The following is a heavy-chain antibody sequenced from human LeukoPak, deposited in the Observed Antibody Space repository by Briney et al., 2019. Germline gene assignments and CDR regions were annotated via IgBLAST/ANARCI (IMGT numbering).Heavy chain of an antibody. Sequence: ASVKVSCKASGYTFTGYYMHWVRQPPGQGLEWMRWINPNSGGTNYAQKFQGRVTMTRDTSISTAYMELSRLRSDDTAVYYCARTRITMVRGGEFDYWGQGTLVTVSS. D-gene: IGHD3-10*01. CDR3: ARTRITMVRGGEFDY. CDR2: INPNSGGT. J-gene: IGHJ4*02. CDR1: GYTFTGYY. V-gene: IGHV1-2*02.